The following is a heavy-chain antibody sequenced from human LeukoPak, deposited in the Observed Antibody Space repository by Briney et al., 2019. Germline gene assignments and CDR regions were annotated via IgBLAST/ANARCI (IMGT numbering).Heavy chain of an antibody. V-gene: IGHV3-48*03. CDR1: GFTFSSYE. CDR2: ISESGSHI. CDR3: AKPPPDNYHYYYGMDV. J-gene: IGHJ6*02. Sequence: GGSLRLSCAASGFTFSSYEMNWVRQAPGKGLEWISYISESGSHIFYADSVKGRSTISRDNSKNTLYLQMNSLRAEDTAVYYCAKPPPDNYHYYYGMDVWGQGTTVTVSS.